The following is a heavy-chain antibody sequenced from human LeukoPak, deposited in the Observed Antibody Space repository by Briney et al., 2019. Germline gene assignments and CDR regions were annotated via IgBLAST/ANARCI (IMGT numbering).Heavy chain of an antibody. CDR1: GGTFSSYA. CDR3: AREKALIDHYDFSGYDWEY. J-gene: IGHJ4*02. CDR2: ISAYNGNT. V-gene: IGHV1-18*01. D-gene: IGHD3-22*01. Sequence: ASVKVSCKASGGTFSSYAISWVRQAPGQGLEWMGWISAYNGNTNYAQKLQGRVTMTTDTSTSTAYMELRSLRSDDTAVYYCAREKALIDHYDFSGYDWEYWGQGSLVTVSS.